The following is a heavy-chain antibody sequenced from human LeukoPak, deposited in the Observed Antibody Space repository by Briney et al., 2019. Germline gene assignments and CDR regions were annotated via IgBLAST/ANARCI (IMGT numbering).Heavy chain of an antibody. D-gene: IGHD4-17*01. CDR1: GFTLSSYA. Sequence: GGSLRLSCAASGFTLSSYALSWVRQAPGKGLEWVSSISSSGSNTFYADSVKGRFTISRGEPKNTLYLQMDSLRVEDTAVYYCAEGSYGDYYYGMDVWGQGTTVTVSS. V-gene: IGHV3-23*01. J-gene: IGHJ6*02. CDR3: AEGSYGDYYYGMDV. CDR2: ISSSGSNT.